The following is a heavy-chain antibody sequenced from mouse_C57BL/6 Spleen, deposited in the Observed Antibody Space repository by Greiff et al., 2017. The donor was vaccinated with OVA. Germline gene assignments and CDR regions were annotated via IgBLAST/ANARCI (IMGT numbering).Heavy chain of an antibody. Sequence: VQLQQSGAELVRPGASVTLSCKASGYTFTDYEMHWVKQTPVHGLEWIGAIDPETGGTAYNQKFKGKAILTADKSSSTAYMELRCLTSEDSVVYYCTSEGYPRAMDYWGQGTSVTVSS. CDR1: GYTFTDYE. J-gene: IGHJ4*01. CDR3: TSEGYPRAMDY. CDR2: IDPETGGT. V-gene: IGHV1-15*01.